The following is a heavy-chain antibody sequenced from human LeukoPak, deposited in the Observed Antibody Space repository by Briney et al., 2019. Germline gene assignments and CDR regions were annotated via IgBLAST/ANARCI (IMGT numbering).Heavy chain of an antibody. D-gene: IGHD3-10*01. CDR1: GFTFSSYE. V-gene: IGHV3-48*03. CDR2: ISSSGSTI. Sequence: PGGSLRLSCAASGFTFSSYEMNWVRQAPGKGLEWVSYISSSGSTIYYADSVKGRFAISRDNAKNSLYLQMNSLRAEDTAVYYCARVSPNVLLWFGELRYNWFDPWGQGTLVTVSS. CDR3: ARVSPNVLLWFGELRYNWFDP. J-gene: IGHJ5*02.